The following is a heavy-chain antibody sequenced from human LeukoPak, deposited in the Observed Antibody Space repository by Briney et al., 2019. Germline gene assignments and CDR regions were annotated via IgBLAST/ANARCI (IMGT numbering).Heavy chain of an antibody. CDR3: VRGRHYFDY. Sequence: GGALRLSCAASGFTFCSYAMTWVRQAPGKGLDWVSAIVGSGYSTYYAASVKGRFTISRDNSKNTVYLQMDSLRAEDTAAYFCVRGRHYFDYWGQGALVTVSS. V-gene: IGHV3-23*01. D-gene: IGHD5-24*01. CDR2: IVGSGYST. CDR1: GFTFCSYA. J-gene: IGHJ4*02.